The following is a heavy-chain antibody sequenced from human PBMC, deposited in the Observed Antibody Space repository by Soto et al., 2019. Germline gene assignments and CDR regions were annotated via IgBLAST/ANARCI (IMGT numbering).Heavy chain of an antibody. CDR1: GFTFRDHY. CDR3: ASRDITMIA. CDR2: ISSSGSTI. Sequence: PGGSLRLSCATSGFTFRDHYMNWVRQAPGKGLEWVSYISSSGSTIYYADSVKGRFTISRDNAKNSLYLQMNSLRADDTAVYYCASRDITMIAWGQGTLVTVSS. J-gene: IGHJ5*02. D-gene: IGHD3-22*01. V-gene: IGHV3-11*04.